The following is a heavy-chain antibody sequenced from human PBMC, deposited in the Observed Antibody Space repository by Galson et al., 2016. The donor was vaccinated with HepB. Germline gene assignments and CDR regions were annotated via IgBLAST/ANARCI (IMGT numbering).Heavy chain of an antibody. CDR1: GFFFSNFV. V-gene: IGHV3-23*01. CDR3: AKCRSSDSTSCPNY. CDR2: IRDNTAGT. Sequence: SLRLCCAASGFFFSNFVMTWVRQAPGTGLEWVSDIRDNTAGTKYADSVKGRFTISRDNSKNTLYLQMNSLRAEDTALYFCAKCRSSDSTSCPNYWGQGTLVTVSS. J-gene: IGHJ4*02. D-gene: IGHD2-2*01.